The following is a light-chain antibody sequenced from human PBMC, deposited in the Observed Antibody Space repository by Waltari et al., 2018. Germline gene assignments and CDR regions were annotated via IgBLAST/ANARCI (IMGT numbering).Light chain of an antibody. V-gene: IGKV2-30*01. J-gene: IGKJ1*01. CDR1: QSLVFVDGNTY. CDR2: NVS. CDR3: VQGTGWPWT. Sequence: VLVQSPLSLPVSLGQPASIPCSSKQSLVFVDGNTYLNWLHQRPGQSPRRLIDNVSNRESGVPDRFTGSGSGTGFTLKISRVAAEDVGVYYCVQGTGWPWTFGQGTKVEIK.